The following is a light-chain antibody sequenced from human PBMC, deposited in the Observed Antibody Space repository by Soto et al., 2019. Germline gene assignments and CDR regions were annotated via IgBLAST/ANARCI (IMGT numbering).Light chain of an antibody. CDR1: SSDVGGNKY. Sequence: QSALTQPASESGSPGQSITISCTGTSSDVGGNKYVSWYQQHPGKAPKLITYEVSNRPSGVSNRFSGSKSGNTASLTISGLQAEDEADYYCSSYTGSATLVVFGGGPKLTVL. CDR2: EVS. J-gene: IGLJ3*02. CDR3: SSYTGSATLVV. V-gene: IGLV2-14*01.